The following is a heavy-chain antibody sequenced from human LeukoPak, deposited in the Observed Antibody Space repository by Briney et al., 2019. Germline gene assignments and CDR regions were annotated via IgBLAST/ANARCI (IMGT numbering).Heavy chain of an antibody. CDR2: ISSSGSTI. CDR1: GYSISSDYY. D-gene: IGHD2-15*01. J-gene: IGHJ4*02. Sequence: LSLTCTVSGYSISSDYYMSWIRQAPGKGLEWVSYISSSGSTIYYADSVKGRFTISRDNAKNSLYLQMNSLRAEDTAVYYCARQDPPSDWGQGTLVTVSS. CDR3: ARQDPPSD. V-gene: IGHV3-11*04.